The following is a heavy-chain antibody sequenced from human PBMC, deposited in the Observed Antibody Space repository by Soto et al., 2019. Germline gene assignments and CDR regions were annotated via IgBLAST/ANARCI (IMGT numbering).Heavy chain of an antibody. V-gene: IGHV4-34*01. CDR2: INHSGST. CDR3: ARDKITGLFDY. Sequence: QVQLQQWGAGLLKPSETLSLTCAVYGGSFSGYYWTWIRQPPGTGLEWIGEINHSGSTNYNPSLNSRLTISVDTSKNQSSLKLTSVTAADTAVYYCARDKITGLFDYWGQGTLVTVSS. J-gene: IGHJ4*02. CDR1: GGSFSGYY. D-gene: IGHD2-8*02.